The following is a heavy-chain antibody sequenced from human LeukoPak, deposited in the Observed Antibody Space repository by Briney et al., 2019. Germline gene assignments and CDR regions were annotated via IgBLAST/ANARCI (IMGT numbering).Heavy chain of an antibody. D-gene: IGHD6-6*01. CDR3: ARDSIAVRPGFDY. J-gene: IGHJ4*02. CDR1: GYTFTGYY. Sequence: ASVKVSCKASGYTFTGYYMHWVRQAPGQGLEWMGWINPNSGGTNYAQKFQGRVTMTRDTSISTAYMELSRLRSDDTAVYYCARDSIAVRPGFDYWGQGSLVTVSS. V-gene: IGHV1-2*02. CDR2: INPNSGGT.